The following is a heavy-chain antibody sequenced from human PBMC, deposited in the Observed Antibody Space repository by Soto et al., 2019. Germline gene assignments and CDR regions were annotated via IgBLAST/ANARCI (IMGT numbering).Heavy chain of an antibody. CDR1: GFTFSSYG. CDR3: AKEGEGIQLWLSGPFAY. J-gene: IGHJ4*02. CDR2: ISYDGSNK. D-gene: IGHD5-18*01. Sequence: QVQLVESGGGVVQPGRSLRLSCAASGFTFSSYGMHWVRQAPGKGLEWVAVISYDGSNKYYADSVKGRFTISRDNSKNALYLQMNRLRAEDTAVYYCAKEGEGIQLWLSGPFAYWGQGTLVTVSS. V-gene: IGHV3-30*18.